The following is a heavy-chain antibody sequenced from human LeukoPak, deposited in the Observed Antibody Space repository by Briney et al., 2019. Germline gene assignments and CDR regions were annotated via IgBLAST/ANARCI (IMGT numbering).Heavy chain of an antibody. J-gene: IGHJ4*02. D-gene: IGHD3-9*01. CDR1: GFTFSSYG. Sequence: GGSLRLSCAASGFTFSSYGMHWVRQAPGKGLEWVAVISYDGSNKYYADSVKGRFTISRDNSKNTLYLQMNSLRAEDTAVYYCAKDAWGGYDILTGYYGLDYWGQGTLVTVSS. CDR3: AKDAWGGYDILTGYYGLDY. CDR2: ISYDGSNK. V-gene: IGHV3-30*18.